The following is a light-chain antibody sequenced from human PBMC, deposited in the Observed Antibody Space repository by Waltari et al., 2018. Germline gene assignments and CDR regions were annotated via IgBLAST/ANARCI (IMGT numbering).Light chain of an antibody. CDR1: QSVNSN. V-gene: IGKV3-15*01. Sequence: EIVMTQSPAPVSVSHGERVTLSCRASQSVNSNLAWYQQKPGQAPRLLIYGASTRATTLPARFSGSGSGTEFTLTISSLQAEDSAVYYCHQYNNWPPWTFGQGTRVEIK. CDR3: HQYNNWPPWT. J-gene: IGKJ1*01. CDR2: GAS.